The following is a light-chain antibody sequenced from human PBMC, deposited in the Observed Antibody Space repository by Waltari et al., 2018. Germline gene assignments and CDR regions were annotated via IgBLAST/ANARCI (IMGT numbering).Light chain of an antibody. Sequence: DIQMTQSPSSLSASVGDRVTITCRASQGISNYLAWYQKKPGKVPTLLIYAASTLQSGVPXXXSGSGSGTDFTXXIXXLQPEDVATYYCQKYNSAPWTFGQGTKVEIK. CDR1: QGISNY. J-gene: IGKJ1*01. CDR2: AAS. CDR3: QKYNSAPWT. V-gene: IGKV1-27*01.